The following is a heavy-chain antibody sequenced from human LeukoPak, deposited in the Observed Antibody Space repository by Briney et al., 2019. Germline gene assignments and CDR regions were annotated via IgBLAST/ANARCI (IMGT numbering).Heavy chain of an antibody. CDR1: GFTFSSYE. D-gene: IGHD3-9*01. Sequence: GGSLRLSCAASGFTFSSYEMNWVRQAPGKGLEWVSYISSSGSTIYYADSVKGRFTISRDNAKNSLYLQMNSLRAEDTAVYYCARPYDILTGYYQYWGQGTLVTVPS. CDR2: ISSSGSTI. V-gene: IGHV3-48*03. J-gene: IGHJ4*02. CDR3: ARPYDILTGYYQY.